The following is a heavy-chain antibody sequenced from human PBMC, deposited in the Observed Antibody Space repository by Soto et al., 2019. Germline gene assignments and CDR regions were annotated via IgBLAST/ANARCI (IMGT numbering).Heavy chain of an antibody. V-gene: IGHV1-18*04. J-gene: IGHJ3*02. Sequence: ASVKVSCKASGYTFTSYYMHWVRQAPGQGLEWMGWISAYDGSTNYAQKLQGRVTMTTDTSTSTAYMELRSLRSDDTAVYYCAREDPYVVAFDIWGQGTMVTVSS. CDR1: GYTFTSYY. D-gene: IGHD2-15*01. CDR3: AREDPYVVAFDI. CDR2: ISAYDGST.